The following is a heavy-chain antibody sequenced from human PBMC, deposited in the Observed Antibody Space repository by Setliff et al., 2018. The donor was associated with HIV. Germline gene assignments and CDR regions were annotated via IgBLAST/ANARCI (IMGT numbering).Heavy chain of an antibody. CDR3: ARGDYLIIAAAGSGWFDP. Sequence: SETLSLTCNVSGGSMTNNNYYWGWIRQSPGKGLEWIGTISYSGSTYYNPSLKSRVTIEVDTSKNQFSLKLKYVTAADTAVYYCARGDYLIIAAAGSGWFDPWGQGTLVTAPQ. J-gene: IGHJ5*02. D-gene: IGHD6-13*01. CDR2: ISYSGST. CDR1: GGSMTNNNYY. V-gene: IGHV4-39*01.